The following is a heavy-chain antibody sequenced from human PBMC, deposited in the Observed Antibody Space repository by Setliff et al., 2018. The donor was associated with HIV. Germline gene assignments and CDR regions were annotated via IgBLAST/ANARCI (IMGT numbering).Heavy chain of an antibody. CDR1: GYTFTSYG. D-gene: IGHD2-2*01. V-gene: IGHV1-18*01. J-gene: IGHJ5*02. CDR2: IGSYSGYP. Sequence: ASVKVSCKASGYTFTSYGVSWVRQAPGQGLEWMGWIGSYSGYPIYAQKFQDRLTMTTDTSTTTAPMELRSLRSDDTAVYYCVRGHCNSDKCWYTWFDPWGQGTLVTVSS. CDR3: VRGHCNSDKCWYTWFDP.